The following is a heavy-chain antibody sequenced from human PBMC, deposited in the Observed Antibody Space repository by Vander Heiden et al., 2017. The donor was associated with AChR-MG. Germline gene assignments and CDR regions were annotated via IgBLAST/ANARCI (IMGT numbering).Heavy chain of an antibody. CDR3: AREFCSGGSCYNGTVDY. D-gene: IGHD2-15*01. J-gene: IGHJ4*02. V-gene: IGHV3-33*01. CDR1: GFTFSSYG. CDR2: IWYDGSNK. Sequence: QVQLVESGGGVVQPGRSLRLSCAASGFTFSSYGMHWVRQAPGKGLEWVAVIWYDGSNKYYADSVKGRFTISRDNSKNTLYLQMNSLRAEDTAVYYCAREFCSGGSCYNGTVDYWGQGTLVTVSS.